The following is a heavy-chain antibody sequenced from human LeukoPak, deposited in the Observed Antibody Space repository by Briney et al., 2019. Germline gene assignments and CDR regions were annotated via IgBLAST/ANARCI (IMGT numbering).Heavy chain of an antibody. Sequence: PGGSLRLSCAASGFTFSSYTIHWVRQPPGKGLEWVAVISFDGSNKYYADSVKGRFTISRDNSKNTLYLQMNSLRAEDTAVYYCAREELGSSLGSDPWGQGTLVTVSS. CDR3: AREELGSSLGSDP. V-gene: IGHV3-30-3*01. CDR2: ISFDGSNK. CDR1: GFTFSSYT. J-gene: IGHJ5*02. D-gene: IGHD3-16*01.